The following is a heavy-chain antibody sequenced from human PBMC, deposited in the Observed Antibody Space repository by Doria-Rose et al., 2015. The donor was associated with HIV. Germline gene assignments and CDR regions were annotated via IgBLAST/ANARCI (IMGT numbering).Heavy chain of an antibody. V-gene: IGHV2-26*01. CDR1: GVSLSSTGMG. Sequence: QVTLKESGPVLVKPTETLTLTCTVSGVSLSSTGMGVSWIRQPPGKALEWLANIFSDDERSYNTSLKSRLTISRVPSKGEVVITVTDMDHVDTATYYCARIKTSRWYHKYYFDFWGLGTLVIVSA. J-gene: IGHJ4*02. CDR2: IFSDDER. D-gene: IGHD6-13*01. CDR3: ARIKTSRWYHKYYFDF.